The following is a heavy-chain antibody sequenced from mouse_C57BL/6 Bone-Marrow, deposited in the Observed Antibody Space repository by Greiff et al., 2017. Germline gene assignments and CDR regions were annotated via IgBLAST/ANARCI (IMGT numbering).Heavy chain of an antibody. D-gene: IGHD2-3*01. CDR1: GYTFTSYW. J-gene: IGHJ2*01. CDR3: AIIGFYGFYDGYYGDY. Sequence: QVQLQQPGAELVKPGASVKVSCKASGYTFTSYWMHWVKQRPGQGLEWIGRIHPSDSDTNYNQKFKGKATLTVDKSSSTAYMQLSSLTSEDSAFYYFAIIGFYGFYDGYYGDYWGQGTTLTVSS. CDR2: IHPSDSDT. V-gene: IGHV1-74*01.